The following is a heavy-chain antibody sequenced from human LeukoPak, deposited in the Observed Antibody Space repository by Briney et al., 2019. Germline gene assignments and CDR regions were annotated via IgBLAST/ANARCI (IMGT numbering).Heavy chain of an antibody. J-gene: IGHJ4*02. D-gene: IGHD6-6*01. CDR1: GGSIGSGYY. CDR3: ARLPGDRSSFSDY. Sequence: SETLSLTCTVSGGSIGSGYYWAWIRQPPGKGLEWIGSIHYGGTTHYNPSLQSRVTISADTSKNQFALDLRSVTAADTAVYYCARLPGDRSSFSDYWGQGTLATVSS. CDR2: IHYGGTT. V-gene: IGHV4-39*01.